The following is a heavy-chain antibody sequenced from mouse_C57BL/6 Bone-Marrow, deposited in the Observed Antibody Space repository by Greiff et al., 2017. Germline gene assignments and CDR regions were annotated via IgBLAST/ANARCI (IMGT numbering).Heavy chain of an antibody. J-gene: IGHJ3*01. CDR3: ARTGIYYGNFWFAY. D-gene: IGHD2-1*01. CDR1: GYTFTSYW. Sequence: QVQLKQPGAELVKPGASVKLSCKASGYTFTSYWMHWVKQRPGQGLEWIGMIHPNSGSTNYNEKFKSKATLTVDKSSSTAYMQLSSRTSEDSAGYYCARTGIYYGNFWFAYWGQGTLVTVSA. V-gene: IGHV1-64*01. CDR2: IHPNSGST.